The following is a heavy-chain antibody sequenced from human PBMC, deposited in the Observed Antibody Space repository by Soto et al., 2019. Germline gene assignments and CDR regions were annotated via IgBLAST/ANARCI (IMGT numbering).Heavy chain of an antibody. V-gene: IGHV4-31*03. Sequence: TLSLTCTVSSASVNSGGYYWSWIRQLPGKGLEWIGYIYFSGSTYYNPSLESRVTISLDTSQNQFSLKLSSVTAADTAVYYFASGNAWEVLLAYWGQGTLVTVSS. J-gene: IGHJ4*02. CDR3: ASGNAWEVLLAY. D-gene: IGHD1-26*01. CDR1: SASVNSGGYY. CDR2: IYFSGST.